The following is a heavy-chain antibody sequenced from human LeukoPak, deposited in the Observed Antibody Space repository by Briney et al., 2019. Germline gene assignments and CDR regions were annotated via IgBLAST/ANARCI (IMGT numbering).Heavy chain of an antibody. D-gene: IGHD3-3*01. J-gene: IGHJ2*01. CDR1: GGSISSYY. CDR2: IYCSGST. Sequence: SETLSLTCTVSGGSISSYYWSWIRQPPGKGLEWIGYIYCSGSTNYNPSLKSRVTISVDTSKNQFSLKLSSVTAADTAVYYCARSGDYDFWTNKYWYFDLWGRGTLVTVSS. CDR3: ARSGDYDFWTNKYWYFDL. V-gene: IGHV4-59*01.